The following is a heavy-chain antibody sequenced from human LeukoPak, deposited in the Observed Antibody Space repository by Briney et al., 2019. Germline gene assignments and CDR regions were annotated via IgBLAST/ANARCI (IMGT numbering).Heavy chain of an antibody. CDR3: ARLATTYCGGDCYS. J-gene: IGHJ4*02. CDR2: IYTNGST. CDR1: GGSISSYY. V-gene: IGHV4-4*09. D-gene: IGHD2-21*02. Sequence: SETLSLTYTVSGGSISSYYWSWIRQPPGKGLEWIGYIYTNGSTNYNPSLKSRVTISVDTSKNQFSLKLSSVTAADTAVYYCARLATTYCGGDCYSWGQGTLVTVSS.